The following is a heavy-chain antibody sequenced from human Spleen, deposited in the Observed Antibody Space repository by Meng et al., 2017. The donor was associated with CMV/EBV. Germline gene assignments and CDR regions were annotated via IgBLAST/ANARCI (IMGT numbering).Heavy chain of an antibody. CDR3: TRVRFGESHFDS. J-gene: IGHJ4*02. CDR1: EFTLSDYW. Sequence: GESLKISCTASEFTLSDYWMHWVRQAPGKGLVWVARINSDGSSTRDADSVKGRFTISRDNAKNTLYLQMNSLRAEDTAVYYCTRVRFGESHFDSWRQGSLVTVSS. CDR2: INSDGSST. D-gene: IGHD3-10*01. V-gene: IGHV3-74*01.